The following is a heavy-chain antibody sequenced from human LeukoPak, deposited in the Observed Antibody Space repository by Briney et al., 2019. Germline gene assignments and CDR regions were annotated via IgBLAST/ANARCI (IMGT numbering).Heavy chain of an antibody. V-gene: IGHV3-21*01. Sequence: GGSLRPSCAASGFTFSSYSMNWVRQAPGKGLEWVSSISSSSSYIYYADSVKGRFTISRDNAKNSLYLQMNSLRAEDTAVYYCAGLSSGWPLVGMDVWGQGTTVTVSS. D-gene: IGHD6-19*01. CDR3: AGLSSGWPLVGMDV. CDR1: GFTFSSYS. CDR2: ISSSSSYI. J-gene: IGHJ6*02.